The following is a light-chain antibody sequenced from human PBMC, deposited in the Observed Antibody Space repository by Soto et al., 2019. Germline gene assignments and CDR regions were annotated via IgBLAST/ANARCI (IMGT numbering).Light chain of an antibody. J-gene: IGKJ2*01. CDR2: DAS. Sequence: EIVLTQSPATLSLSPGERATLSCRASQSVSSYLAWYQQKPGQAPRLLIYDASSRATGIPARFSGSGSGTDLTLTISSLEPEDFAVYYCQQRVYTVGQGTKLEIK. CDR1: QSVSSY. CDR3: QQRVYT. V-gene: IGKV3-11*01.